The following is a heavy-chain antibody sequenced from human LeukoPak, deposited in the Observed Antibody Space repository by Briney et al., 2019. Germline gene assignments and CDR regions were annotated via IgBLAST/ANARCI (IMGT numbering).Heavy chain of an antibody. CDR1: RFTFGAYA. D-gene: IGHD1-1*01. Sequence: GGSLRLSCTASRFTFGAYAVTWVRQAPGKGLEWLGFLRSRIYGGTADYAASVKGRMTISRDDSKNIAYLEVNSLKVEDTAVYYCARADNGQVGYMDVWGKGTTVTISS. CDR2: LRSRIYGGTA. CDR3: ARADNGQVGYMDV. V-gene: IGHV3-49*04. J-gene: IGHJ6*03.